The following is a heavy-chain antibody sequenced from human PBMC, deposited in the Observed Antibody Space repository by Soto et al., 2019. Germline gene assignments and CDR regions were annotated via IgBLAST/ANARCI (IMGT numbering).Heavy chain of an antibody. Sequence: LSLTCTVSGGSVSSGSYYWSWIRQPPGKGLEWIGYIYYSGSTNYNPSLKSRVTISVDTSKNQFSLKLSSVTAADTAVYYCASSSARYYDILTGYSAYYYYGMDVWGQGTTVTVSS. CDR2: IYYSGST. D-gene: IGHD3-9*01. V-gene: IGHV4-61*01. CDR3: ASSSARYYDILTGYSAYYYYGMDV. J-gene: IGHJ6*02. CDR1: GGSVSSGSYY.